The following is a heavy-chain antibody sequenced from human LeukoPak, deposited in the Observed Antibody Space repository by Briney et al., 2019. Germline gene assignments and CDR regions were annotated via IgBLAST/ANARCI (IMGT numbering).Heavy chain of an antibody. Sequence: SETLSLTCTVSGGSISSGGYYWSWIRQHPGKGLEWIGYIYYSGSTYYNPSLKSRVTISVDTSKNQFSLKLSSVTAADTAVYYCACWYYYDSSGYRSGDYWGQGTLVTVSS. CDR3: ACWYYYDSSGYRSGDY. J-gene: IGHJ4*02. CDR2: IYYSGST. V-gene: IGHV4-30-4*08. CDR1: GGSISSGGYY. D-gene: IGHD3-22*01.